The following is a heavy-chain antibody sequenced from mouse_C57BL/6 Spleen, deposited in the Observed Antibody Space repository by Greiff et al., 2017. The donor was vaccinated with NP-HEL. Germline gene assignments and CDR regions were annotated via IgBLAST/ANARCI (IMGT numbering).Heavy chain of an antibody. D-gene: IGHD2-3*01. J-gene: IGHJ4*01. CDR1: GYTFTDYN. V-gene: IGHV1-18*01. CDR3: ARSDGHYGGYAMDY. CDR2: INPNNGGT. Sequence: EVQLQQSGPELVKPGASVKIPCKASGYTFTDYNMDWVKQSHGKSLEWIGDINPNNGGTIYNQKFKGKATLTVDKSSSTAYMELRSLTSEDTAVYYCARSDGHYGGYAMDYWGQGTSVTVSS.